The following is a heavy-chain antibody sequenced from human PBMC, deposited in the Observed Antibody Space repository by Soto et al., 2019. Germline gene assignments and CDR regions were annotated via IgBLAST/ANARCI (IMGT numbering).Heavy chain of an antibody. CDR3: ASFSYDSSGYHGGWFDP. Sequence: SETLSLTCTVSGGSISSYYWSWIRQPPGKGLEWIGYIYYSGSTNYNPSLKSRVTISVDTSKNQFSLKLSSVTAADTAVYYCASFSYDSSGYHGGWFDPWGQGTLVTVSS. CDR2: IYYSGST. V-gene: IGHV4-59*08. J-gene: IGHJ5*02. CDR1: GGSISSYY. D-gene: IGHD3-22*01.